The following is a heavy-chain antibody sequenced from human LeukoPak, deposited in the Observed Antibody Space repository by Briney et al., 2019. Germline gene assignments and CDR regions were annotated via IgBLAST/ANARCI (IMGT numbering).Heavy chain of an antibody. Sequence: GGSLRLSCAASGFTFSSYAMHWVRQAPGKGLEWVALTWYDGNNKYYADSVKGRFTISRDNSKNMLYLQMNSLRAEDTAVCYCARGIGASNTVCDYWGQGTLVTVSS. CDR3: ARGIGASNTVCDY. J-gene: IGHJ4*02. D-gene: IGHD4-11*01. V-gene: IGHV3-33*01. CDR2: TWYDGNNK. CDR1: GFTFSSYA.